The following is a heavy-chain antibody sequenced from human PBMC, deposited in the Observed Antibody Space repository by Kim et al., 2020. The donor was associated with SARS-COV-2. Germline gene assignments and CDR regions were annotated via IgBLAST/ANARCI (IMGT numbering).Heavy chain of an antibody. J-gene: IGHJ4*02. CDR3: TTDSGSSLDY. CDR2: TT. V-gene: IGHV3-15*01. D-gene: IGHD1-26*01. Sequence: TTDYAAPVKGRFTISRDDSKNTLYLQMNSLKTEDTAVYYCTTDSGSSLDYWGQGTLVTVSS.